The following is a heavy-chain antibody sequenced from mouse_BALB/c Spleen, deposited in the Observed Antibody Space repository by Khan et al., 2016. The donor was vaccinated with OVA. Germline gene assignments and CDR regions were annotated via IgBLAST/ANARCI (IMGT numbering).Heavy chain of an antibody. CDR1: GYSFTGYF. CDR2: INPHIGET. D-gene: IGHD1-1*01. CDR3: TRIYRSDFDY. Sequence: EVELVESGPELVKPGASVKISCKASGYSFTGYFMNWVMQSHGKSLEWIGRINPHIGETFYNQKFKGKATLTVDESSSTAHMELRSLVSEDSAVYYCTRIYRSDFDYWGQGTTLTVSS. V-gene: IGHV1-20*02. J-gene: IGHJ2*01.